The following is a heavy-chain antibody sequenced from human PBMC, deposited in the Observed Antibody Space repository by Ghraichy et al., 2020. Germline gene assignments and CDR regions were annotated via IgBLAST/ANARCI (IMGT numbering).Heavy chain of an antibody. V-gene: IGHV3-30-3*01. Sequence: LSLTCAASGFTFSSYAMHWVRQAPGKGLEWVAVISYDGSNKYYADSVKGRFTISRDNSKNTLYLQMNSLRAEDTAVYYCARDRGEVLLWFGAKNDAFDIWGQGTMVTVSS. D-gene: IGHD3-10*01. CDR3: ARDRGEVLLWFGAKNDAFDI. CDR1: GFTFSSYA. CDR2: ISYDGSNK. J-gene: IGHJ3*02.